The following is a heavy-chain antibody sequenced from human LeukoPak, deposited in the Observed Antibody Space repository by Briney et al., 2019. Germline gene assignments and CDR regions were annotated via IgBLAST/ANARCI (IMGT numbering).Heavy chain of an antibody. Sequence: PSETLSLTCTVSGGSTSSYYWSWIRQPPGKGLGWVGYISYSGSPNFNPSLTSRVTISVDTSKNQFSLKLSSVTAADTAVYYCAREGTAGTNLNWFDPWGQGTLVTVSS. CDR3: AREGTAGTNLNWFDP. CDR2: ISYSGSP. V-gene: IGHV4-59*01. CDR1: GGSTSSYY. J-gene: IGHJ5*02. D-gene: IGHD1-1*01.